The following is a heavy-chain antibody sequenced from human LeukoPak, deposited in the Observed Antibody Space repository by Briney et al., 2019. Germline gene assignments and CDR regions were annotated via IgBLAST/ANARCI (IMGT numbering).Heavy chain of an antibody. CDR1: GAAFSGYG. Sequence: PGASLRLSCAASGAAFSGYGMSWVRQAPGKGLEWVSVISGSGAVTYCADSVKGRFTISRDNSKNTVYLQMNSLRAEDTAVYYCAKGSPACYNGMDVWGQGTTVTVSS. CDR3: AKGSPACYNGMDV. V-gene: IGHV3-23*01. D-gene: IGHD2-2*02. J-gene: IGHJ6*02. CDR2: ISGSGAVT.